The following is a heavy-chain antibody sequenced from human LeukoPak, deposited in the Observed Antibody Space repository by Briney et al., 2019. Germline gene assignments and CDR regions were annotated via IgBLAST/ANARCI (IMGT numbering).Heavy chain of an antibody. J-gene: IGHJ3*02. CDR1: GFTFSSYG. CDR2: IWYDGSNK. CDR3: AKYQGSGSYPDAFDI. Sequence: GRSLRLSCAASGFTFSSYGMHWVRQAPGKGLEWVAVIWYDGSNKYYADSVKGRFTISRDNSKNTLYLQMNSLRAEDTAVYYCAKYQGSGSYPDAFDIWGQGTMVTVSS. D-gene: IGHD1-26*01. V-gene: IGHV3-33*06.